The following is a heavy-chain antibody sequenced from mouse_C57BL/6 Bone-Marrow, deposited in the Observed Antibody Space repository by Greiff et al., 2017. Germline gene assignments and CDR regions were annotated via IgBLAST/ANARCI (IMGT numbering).Heavy chain of an antibody. CDR2: INPNNGGT. CDR1: GYTFTDYY. CDR3: ARGHYYAMDY. Sequence: EVMLQQSGPELVKPGASVKISCKASGYTFTDYYMNWVKQSHGKSLEWIGDINPNNGGTSYNQKFKGKATLTVDKSSSTAYMELRSLTSEDSAVYYCARGHYYAMDYWGQGTSVTVSS. J-gene: IGHJ4*01. V-gene: IGHV1-26*01.